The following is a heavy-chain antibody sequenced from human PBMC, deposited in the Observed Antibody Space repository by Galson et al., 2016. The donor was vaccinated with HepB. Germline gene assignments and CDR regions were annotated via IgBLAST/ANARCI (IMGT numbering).Heavy chain of an antibody. D-gene: IGHD3-3*02. J-gene: IGHJ5*02. CDR1: DYTFPTYG. Sequence: SVKVSCKASDYTFPTYGIIWVRQAPGQGLEWMGWISTYNGNTEYAQKFEGRVTMTTDTSTATAYMELRSLRSDDTAVYYCARNHFSPLAPNWFDPWGQGTLVTVSS. V-gene: IGHV1-18*01. CDR2: ISTYNGNT. CDR3: ARNHFSPLAPNWFDP.